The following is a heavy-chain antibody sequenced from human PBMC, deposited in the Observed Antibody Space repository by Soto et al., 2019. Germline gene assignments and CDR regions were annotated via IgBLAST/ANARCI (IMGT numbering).Heavy chain of an antibody. Sequence: PGGSLRLSCAASGFTFSSYAMSWVRQAPGKGLEWVSAISGSGGSTYYADSVKGRFTISRDNSKNTLYLQMNSLRAEDTAVYYCAKPVGGVVTAIPEYFQHWGQGTLVTVSS. CDR2: ISGSGGST. D-gene: IGHD2-21*02. J-gene: IGHJ1*01. V-gene: IGHV3-23*01. CDR1: GFTFSSYA. CDR3: AKPVGGVVTAIPEYFQH.